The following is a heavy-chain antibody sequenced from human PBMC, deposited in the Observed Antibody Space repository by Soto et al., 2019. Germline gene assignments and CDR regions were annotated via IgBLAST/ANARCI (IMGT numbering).Heavy chain of an antibody. CDR2: INPSGGST. Sequence: ASVKVSCKASGYTFTSYYMHWVRQAPGQGLEWMGIINPSGGSTSYAQKFQGRVTMTRDTSTSTVYMELSSLRSEDTAVYYCAREITMIVVDRYYYYGMDVWGQGTKVTVSS. D-gene: IGHD3-22*01. CDR3: AREITMIVVDRYYYYGMDV. CDR1: GYTFTSYY. J-gene: IGHJ6*02. V-gene: IGHV1-46*01.